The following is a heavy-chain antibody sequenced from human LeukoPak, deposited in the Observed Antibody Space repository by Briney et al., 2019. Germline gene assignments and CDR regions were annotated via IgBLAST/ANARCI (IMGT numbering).Heavy chain of an antibody. D-gene: IGHD7-27*01. V-gene: IGHV4-59*01. CDR1: GFTFSDYY. Sequence: LRLSCAASGFTFSDYYMSWLRQSPGKGLEWFGYIYYTGTTSYNPSLRSRVTMSADTSKNQFSLKLSSVTAADTAVYYCASRKLGNDYWGQGTLVTVS. CDR3: ASRKLGNDY. CDR2: IYYTGTT. J-gene: IGHJ4*02.